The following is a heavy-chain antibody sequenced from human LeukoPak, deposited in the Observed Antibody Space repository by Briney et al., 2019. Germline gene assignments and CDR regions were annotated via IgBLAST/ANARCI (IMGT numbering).Heavy chain of an antibody. CDR2: ISYDGSNE. Sequence: GGSLRLSCAASGFTLSSYAMHWVRQAPGKGMEWVAAISYDGSNEYYADSVKGRFTISSDNSKSTLYLQMNSLRAEDTAVYYCARDYYDSSGYYSAFDIWGQGTMVTVSS. CDR1: GFTLSSYA. J-gene: IGHJ3*02. CDR3: ARDYYDSSGYYSAFDI. D-gene: IGHD3-22*01. V-gene: IGHV3-30*04.